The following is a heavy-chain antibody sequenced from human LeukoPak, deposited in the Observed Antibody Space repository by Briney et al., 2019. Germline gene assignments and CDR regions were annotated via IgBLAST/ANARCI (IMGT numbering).Heavy chain of an antibody. Sequence: SETLSLTCTVSGGSISSSSYYWGWIRQPPGKGLEWIGSIYYRGSTYYNPSLKSRVTISVDTSKNQFSLKLSSVTAADTAVYYCARDSPDIVVVPAASAAFDIWGQGTMVTVSS. CDR2: IYYRGST. D-gene: IGHD2-2*01. J-gene: IGHJ3*02. CDR1: GGSISSSSYY. CDR3: ARDSPDIVVVPAASAAFDI. V-gene: IGHV4-39*07.